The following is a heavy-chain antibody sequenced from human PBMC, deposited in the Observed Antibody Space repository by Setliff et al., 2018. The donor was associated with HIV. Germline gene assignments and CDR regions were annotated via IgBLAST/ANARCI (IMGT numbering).Heavy chain of an antibody. CDR2: ISPQNGDR. CDR1: GYTFTDYF. D-gene: IGHD6-6*01. J-gene: IGHJ4*02. CDR3: ARQLSNSLDH. Sequence: ASVKVCCKASGYTFTDYFLHWVRQAPGQGLEWMGWISPQNGDRKIPQSFRGRVTMTRDTSISTAYMELSGLASDDTAVYFCARQLSNSLDHWGQGTPVTVSS. V-gene: IGHV1-2*02.